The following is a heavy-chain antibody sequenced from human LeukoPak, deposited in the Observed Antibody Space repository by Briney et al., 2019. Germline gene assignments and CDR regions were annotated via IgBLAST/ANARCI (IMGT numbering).Heavy chain of an antibody. CDR2: ISAYNGNT. Sequence: ASVKVSCKASGYTFTSYGISWVRQAPGQGLEGMGWISAYNGNTNYAQKLQGRVTMTTDTSTSTAYMELGSLRSDDTAVYYCARDRARMYYYDSSGWYYFDYWGQGTLVTVSS. D-gene: IGHD3-22*01. J-gene: IGHJ4*02. V-gene: IGHV1-18*01. CDR1: GYTFTSYG. CDR3: ARDRARMYYYDSSGWYYFDY.